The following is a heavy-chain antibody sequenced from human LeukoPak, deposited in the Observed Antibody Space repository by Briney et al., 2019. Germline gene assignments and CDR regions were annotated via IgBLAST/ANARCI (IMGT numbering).Heavy chain of an antibody. CDR2: ISSSGST. V-gene: IGHV4-61*02. J-gene: IGHJ3*02. D-gene: IGHD6-13*01. CDR1: GDSISSGGYY. Sequence: PSQTLSLTCTVSGDSISSGGYYWSWIRQPAGKGLEWIGRISSSGSTNYNPSLKSRVTISVDTSKNQFSLKLSSVTAADTAVYYCARGAMKAAGRAFDIWGQGTMVTVSS. CDR3: ARGAMKAAGRAFDI.